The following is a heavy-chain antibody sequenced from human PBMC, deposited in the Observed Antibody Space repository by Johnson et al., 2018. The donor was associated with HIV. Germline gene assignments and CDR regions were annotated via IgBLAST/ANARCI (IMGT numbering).Heavy chain of an antibody. CDR1: GFTFSSYA. Sequence: VQLVESGGGLVQPGGSLRLSCAASGFTFSSYAMHWVRQAPGKGLEYVSGISSTGGSTYYAKSVKGRFTISRENSKNTLYLQMSSLRTEDTAVYYCAKVHIPARWSAAFDIWGRGTLVTVSS. CDR2: ISSTGGST. CDR3: AKVHIPARWSAAFDI. D-gene: IGHD6-6*01. J-gene: IGHJ3*02. V-gene: IGHV3-64*01.